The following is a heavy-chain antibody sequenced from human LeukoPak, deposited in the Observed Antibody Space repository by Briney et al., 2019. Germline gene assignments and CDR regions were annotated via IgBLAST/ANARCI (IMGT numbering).Heavy chain of an antibody. CDR2: IKSKTDGGTT. Sequence: GGSLRLSCAASGFTFSNAWMRWVRQAPGKGLEWVARIKSKTDGGTTDYAAPVKGRFTISRDDSKNTLYLQINSLKTEDTAVYYCTTDRKAYYDSSGYFDYWGQGTLVTVSS. CDR3: TTDRKAYYDSSGYFDY. J-gene: IGHJ4*02. CDR1: GFTFSNAW. V-gene: IGHV3-15*01. D-gene: IGHD3-22*01.